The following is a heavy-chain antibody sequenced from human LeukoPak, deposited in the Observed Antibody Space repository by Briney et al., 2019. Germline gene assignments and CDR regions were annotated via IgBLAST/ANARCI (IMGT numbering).Heavy chain of an antibody. Sequence: GASVKVSCKVSGYTLTELSMHWVRQAPGKGLEWMGGFDPEDGETIYAQKFQGRVTMNEDTSTDTAYMELSSLRSEDTAVYYCATDLYYSLDYWGQGTLVTVSS. CDR1: GYTLTELS. J-gene: IGHJ4*02. V-gene: IGHV1-24*01. D-gene: IGHD3-10*01. CDR3: ATDLYYSLDY. CDR2: FDPEDGET.